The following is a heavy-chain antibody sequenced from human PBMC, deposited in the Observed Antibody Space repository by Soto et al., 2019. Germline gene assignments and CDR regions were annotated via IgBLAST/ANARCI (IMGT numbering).Heavy chain of an antibody. CDR3: ARGRRTMVRGIISGYYYYGMDV. V-gene: IGHV4-34*01. Sequence: SSETLSLTCAVYGGSFSGYYWSWIRQPPGKGLEWIGEINHSGSTNYNPSFKSRFTISVDTSKNQFSLNLSSVTAADTAVYYCARGRRTMVRGIISGYYYYGMDVWGQGTTVTVSS. D-gene: IGHD3-10*01. J-gene: IGHJ6*02. CDR2: INHSGST. CDR1: GGSFSGYY.